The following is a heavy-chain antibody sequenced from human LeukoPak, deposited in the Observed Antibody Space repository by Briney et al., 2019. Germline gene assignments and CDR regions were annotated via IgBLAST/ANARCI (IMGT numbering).Heavy chain of an antibody. J-gene: IGHJ5*02. CDR2: IYYSGST. D-gene: IGHD6-13*01. Sequence: SETLSLTCTVSGGSISSCYWSWIRQPPGKGLERIGYIYYSGSTNYNPSRKSRVTISVDTSKNQFSLKLSSVTAADTAVYYCASTYSSSWYWFDPWGQGTLVTVSS. CDR1: GGSISSCY. V-gene: IGHV4-59*01. CDR3: ASTYSSSWYWFDP.